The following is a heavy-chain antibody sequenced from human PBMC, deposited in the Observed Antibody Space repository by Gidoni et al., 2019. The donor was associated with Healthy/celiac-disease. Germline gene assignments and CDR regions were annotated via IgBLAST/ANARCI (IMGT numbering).Heavy chain of an antibody. Sequence: EVQLLEYGGSLVQPGGSLRLSCAASGFTFSSYAMSWVRQAPGKGLEWVSAISGSGGSTYYADSVKGRFTISRDNSKNTLYLQMNSLRAEDTAVYYCAKDLEEMATITDYWGQGTLVTVSS. D-gene: IGHD5-12*01. CDR1: GFTFSSYA. CDR2: ISGSGGST. CDR3: AKDLEEMATITDY. V-gene: IGHV3-23*01. J-gene: IGHJ4*02.